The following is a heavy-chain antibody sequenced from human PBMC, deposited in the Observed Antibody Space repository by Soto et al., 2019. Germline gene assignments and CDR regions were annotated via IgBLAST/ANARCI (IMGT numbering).Heavy chain of an antibody. V-gene: IGHV3-30*03. J-gene: IGHJ4*02. CDR1: GFTFSIYA. Sequence: QVQLVESGGGVVQPGRSLRVSCAASGFTFSIYAMHWVRQAPGTGLEWVAVISYDGTKTYYADSVKGRFTISRDNSKNTAHLQMIGMRAECTAVCYWVRERVLRRQWLIDPFAYWGQGTLVTVSP. CDR3: VRERVLRRQWLIDPFAY. CDR2: ISYDGTKT. D-gene: IGHD6-19*01.